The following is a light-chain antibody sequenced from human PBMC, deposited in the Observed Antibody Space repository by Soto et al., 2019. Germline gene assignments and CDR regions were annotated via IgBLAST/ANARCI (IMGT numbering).Light chain of an antibody. CDR2: KTS. J-gene: IGKJ4*01. V-gene: IGKV1-5*03. CDR1: QSIKNW. Sequence: DIQMTQSPSTLSASVGDRVTITCRASQSIKNWLAWYQQKPGKAPKLLIYKTSDLESGVPSRFSGSGSGTEFSLTISSMQPDDFATYYCQQYKSFSLTFGGGTKVDIK. CDR3: QQYKSFSLT.